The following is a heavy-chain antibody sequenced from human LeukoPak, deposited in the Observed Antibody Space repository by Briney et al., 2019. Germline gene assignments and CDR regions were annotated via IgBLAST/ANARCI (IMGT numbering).Heavy chain of an antibody. Sequence: SETLSLTCTVSGGSISNYWWSWIRQPPGKGLEWIGYVFDSGGTNYNPSLKSRVTISVDTSKNQFSLKLSSVTAADTAVYYCARQASCSSTNCYPFDYWGQGTLVTVSS. CDR1: GGSISNYW. CDR3: ARQASCSSTNCYPFDY. CDR2: VFDSGGT. D-gene: IGHD2-2*01. J-gene: IGHJ4*02. V-gene: IGHV4-59*08.